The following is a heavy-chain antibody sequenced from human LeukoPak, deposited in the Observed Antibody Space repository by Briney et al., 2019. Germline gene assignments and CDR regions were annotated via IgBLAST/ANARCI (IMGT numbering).Heavy chain of an antibody. V-gene: IGHV3-30*02. CDR3: VSDLHGINWNVN. J-gene: IGHJ4*02. D-gene: IGHD1-20*01. CDR2: IENDRTTT. Sequence: PRGSLRLSCLPSGFTLRNLGMHWVRQAPDKGLEWGASIENDRTTTYYADSVRGRFSTSTDTPKNTLCLQRNSLRADDTSMYYCVSDLHGINWNVNWGQGAPVTVSS. CDR1: GFTLRNLG.